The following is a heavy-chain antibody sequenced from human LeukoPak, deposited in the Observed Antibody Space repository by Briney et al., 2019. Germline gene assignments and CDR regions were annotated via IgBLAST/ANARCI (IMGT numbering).Heavy chain of an antibody. V-gene: IGHV1-69*06. J-gene: IGHJ6*03. CDR1: GGTFRNYA. CDR2: ITPIYETT. D-gene: IGHD2/OR15-2a*01. Sequence: SVKVSCKASGGTFRNYAISWVRQAPGQGLEFMGGITPIYETTNYAQKLQGRVTITADKSTSTAYMELSSLTSEDTAVYYCAASAPGVYGYYDYYYMDVWGTGTTVTVSS. CDR3: AASAPGVYGYYDYYYMDV.